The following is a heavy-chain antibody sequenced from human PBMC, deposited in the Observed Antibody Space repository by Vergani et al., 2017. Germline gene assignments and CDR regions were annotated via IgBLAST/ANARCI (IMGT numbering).Heavy chain of an antibody. Sequence: EVQLLESGGGVIQPGGSVRLSWAASGLTFSACPMTWVRQAPGKGLEWVSAISARYPSTYYADSVKGRFTISRDNSKNMLYLQMNSLRAEDTAVYYCARLSXDTTPYLQGGYDCWGQGTLVSVSS. V-gene: IGHV3-23*01. CDR3: ARLSXDTTPYLQGGYDC. CDR1: GLTFSACP. J-gene: IGHJ4*02. D-gene: IGHD2-15*01. CDR2: ISARYPST.